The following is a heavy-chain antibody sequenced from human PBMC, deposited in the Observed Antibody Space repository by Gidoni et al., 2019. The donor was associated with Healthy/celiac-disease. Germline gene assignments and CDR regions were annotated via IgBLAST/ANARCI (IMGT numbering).Heavy chain of an antibody. V-gene: IGHV3-48*02. CDR3: ARATKLRFNGMDV. J-gene: IGHJ6*02. Sequence: EVQLVESGGGLVQPGGSLRLSCAASVFTFSSYSMNWVRQAPGQGLEWVSYISSSSSTIYYADSVKGRFTISRDNAKNSLYLQMNSLRDEDTAVYYCARATKLRFNGMDVWGQGTTVTVSS. CDR1: VFTFSSYS. D-gene: IGHD3-3*01. CDR2: ISSSSSTI.